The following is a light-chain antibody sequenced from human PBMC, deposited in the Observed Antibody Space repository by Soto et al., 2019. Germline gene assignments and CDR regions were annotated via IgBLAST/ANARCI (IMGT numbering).Light chain of an antibody. V-gene: IGLV2-14*01. CDR3: HCYDNTFGANVL. J-gene: IGLJ2*01. Sequence: QSALTQPASVSGSPGQSITISCTGTSSDVGGYNYVSWYQQHPGKAPKLMIYEVSNRPSGVPDRYSVSRSGTSASLAITGLQAEDEAVYYCHCYDNTFGANVLFGGGTKVTVL. CDR2: EVS. CDR1: SSDVGGYNY.